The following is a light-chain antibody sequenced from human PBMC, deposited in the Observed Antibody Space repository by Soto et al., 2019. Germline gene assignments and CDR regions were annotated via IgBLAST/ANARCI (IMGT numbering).Light chain of an antibody. CDR3: QQYNSYWT. CDR1: QNINNW. J-gene: IGKJ1*01. CDR2: DAS. V-gene: IGKV1-5*01. Sequence: DIQMTQSPSTLSASVGDRVTITCRASQNINNWLAWYQHKPGKAPKILIYDASTLESGVPSRFSGSGSGTEFTLTISSLQPDDFATYYCQQYNSYWTFGQGTKVDIK.